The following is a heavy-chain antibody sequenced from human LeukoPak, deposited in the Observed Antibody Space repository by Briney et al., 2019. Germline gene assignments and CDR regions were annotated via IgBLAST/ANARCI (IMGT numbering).Heavy chain of an antibody. CDR3: VRDATYCSGGTCSYYGLDV. CDR2: INAGNGNT. D-gene: IGHD2-15*01. V-gene: IGHV1-3*01. J-gene: IGHJ6*02. CDR1: GGTFSSYA. Sequence: ASVKVSCKASGGTFSSYAISWVRQAPGQGLEWMGWINAGNGNTKYLQKSQGRVTISRDTSASTAYMELSSLTSEDTAVYYCVRDATYCSGGTCSYYGLDVWGQGTTVTVSS.